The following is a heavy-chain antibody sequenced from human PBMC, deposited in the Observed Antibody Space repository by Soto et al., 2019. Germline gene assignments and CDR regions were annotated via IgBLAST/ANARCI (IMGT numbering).Heavy chain of an antibody. D-gene: IGHD6-13*01. J-gene: IGHJ5*02. CDR3: ARDWVQLVPRSSAKGFDP. V-gene: IGHV1-18*01. CDR1: GYTFTSYG. CDR2: ISAYNGNT. Sequence: GASVKVSCKASGYTFTSYGISWVRQAPGQGLEWMGWISAYNGNTNYAQKLQGRVTMTTDTSTSTAYMELRSLRSDDTAVYYCARDWVQLVPRSSAKGFDPLSEGALVTVCS.